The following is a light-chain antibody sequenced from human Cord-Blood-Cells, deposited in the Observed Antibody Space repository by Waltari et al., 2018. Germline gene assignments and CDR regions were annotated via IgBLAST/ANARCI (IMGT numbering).Light chain of an antibody. CDR3: QQYVSSPYT. J-gene: IGKJ2*01. V-gene: IGKV3-20*01. Sequence: ESVLTQSPATLSWSPGRGATLSCRASQSVSSSYLAWYQQKPGQAPRPLIYGASSRATGIPASFIGSVSGTDFTLTISRLEPEDFAVYYCQQYVSSPYTFGQGTKLEIK. CDR1: QSVSSSY. CDR2: GAS.